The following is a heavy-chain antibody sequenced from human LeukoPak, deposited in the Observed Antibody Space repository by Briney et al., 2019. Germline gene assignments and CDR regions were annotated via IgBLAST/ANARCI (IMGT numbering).Heavy chain of an antibody. Sequence: GGSLRLSCAASGFTFSSYGMHWVRQAPCKGLEWVAFIRYDGSNKYYADSVKGRFTISRDNSKNTLYLQMDSLRAEDTAVYYCAKDAYCSSTSCSPWYYYYYMDVWGKGTTVTVSS. CDR1: GFTFSSYG. CDR3: AKDAYCSSTSCSPWYYYYYMDV. V-gene: IGHV3-30*02. D-gene: IGHD2-2*01. J-gene: IGHJ6*03. CDR2: IRYDGSNK.